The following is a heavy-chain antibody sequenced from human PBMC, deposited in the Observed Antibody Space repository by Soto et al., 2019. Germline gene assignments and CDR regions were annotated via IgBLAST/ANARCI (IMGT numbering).Heavy chain of an antibody. CDR2: IYHSGST. CDR3: ARMSGTYYVPDY. Sequence: QVQLQESGPRLVEASQTLSLTCTVSNASITSSGYYWSWVRQLLGKRLEWIGYIYHSGSTFYSPSLRSRLTMSVDTSKNQFSLTLRSVTAADTAVYHCARMSGTYYVPDYWGQGTLVTVSS. V-gene: IGHV4-31*03. D-gene: IGHD1-26*01. J-gene: IGHJ4*02. CDR1: NASITSSGYY.